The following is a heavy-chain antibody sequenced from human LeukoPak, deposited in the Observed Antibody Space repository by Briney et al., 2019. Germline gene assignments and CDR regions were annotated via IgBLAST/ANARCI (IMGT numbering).Heavy chain of an antibody. Sequence: SETLSLTCTVSGGSISSYYWSWIRQPPGKGLEWIGYIYYSGSTNYNPSLKSRVTISVDTSKNQFSLKLSSVTAADTAVYYCARSSDYYDSSGVFPDYWGQGTLVTVSS. CDR1: GGSISSYY. CDR2: IYYSGST. J-gene: IGHJ4*02. V-gene: IGHV4-59*08. CDR3: ARSSDYYDSSGVFPDY. D-gene: IGHD3-22*01.